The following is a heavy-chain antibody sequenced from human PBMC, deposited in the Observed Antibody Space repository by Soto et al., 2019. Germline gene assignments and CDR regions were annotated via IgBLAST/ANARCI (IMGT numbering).Heavy chain of an antibody. CDR2: IYYSGST. D-gene: IGHD1-1*01. V-gene: IGHV4-61*05. CDR1: GGSISPSSYY. J-gene: IGHJ4*02. Sequence: SETLSLTCAVSGGSISPSSYYWGWIRQPPGQGLEWVGYIYYSGSTNYNPSLKSRVTISVDTSKNQFSLKLTSVTAADTAVYYCARGNWNFDYWGQGALVTVSS. CDR3: ARGNWNFDY.